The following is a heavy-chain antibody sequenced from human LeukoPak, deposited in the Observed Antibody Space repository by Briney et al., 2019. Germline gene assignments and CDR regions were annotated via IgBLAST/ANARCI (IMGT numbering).Heavy chain of an antibody. V-gene: IGHV3-9*01. J-gene: IGHJ5*02. CDR3: ATYRQVLLPFGS. CDR2: ISWNSGSI. D-gene: IGHD2-8*02. Sequence: GGSLRLSCAASGFTFDDYAMHWVRQAPGKGLEWVSGISWNSGSIGYADSVKGRFTISRDNAKNSLYLQMNSLRAEDTAIYYCATYRQVLLPFGSWGQGTLVTVSS. CDR1: GFTFDDYA.